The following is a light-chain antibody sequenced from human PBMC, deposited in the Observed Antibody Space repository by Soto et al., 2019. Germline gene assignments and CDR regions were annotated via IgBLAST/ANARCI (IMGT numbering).Light chain of an antibody. CDR3: HQRRDWPLT. Sequence: EIVLTQSPATLSLSPGERATLSCRASQSVSSNLAWYQQKPGQAPRLLIYDASNRATGIPVRFSGSGSGTAFTHTSSSREPEDFAVYYCHQRRDWPLTFGGGTKVEIK. V-gene: IGKV3-11*01. J-gene: IGKJ4*01. CDR2: DAS. CDR1: QSVSSN.